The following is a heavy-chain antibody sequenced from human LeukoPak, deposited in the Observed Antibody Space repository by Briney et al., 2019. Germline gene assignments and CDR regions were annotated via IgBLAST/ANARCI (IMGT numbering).Heavy chain of an antibody. CDR1: GGSISSGGYY. CDR2: IYYSGST. CDR3: ARAGRKKYYDILTGYYNTGNFDY. Sequence: SETLSLTCTVSGGSISSGGYYWSWIRQHPGKGLEWIGYIYYSGSTNYNPSLKSRVTISVDTSKNQFSLKLSSVTAADTAVYYCARAGRKKYYDILTGYYNTGNFDYWGQGTLVTVSS. V-gene: IGHV4-31*03. D-gene: IGHD3-9*01. J-gene: IGHJ4*02.